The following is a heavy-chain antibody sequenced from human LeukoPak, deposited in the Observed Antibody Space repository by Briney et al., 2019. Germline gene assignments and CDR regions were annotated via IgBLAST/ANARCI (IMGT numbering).Heavy chain of an antibody. Sequence: PGGSLRLPCAASGFTFSSYAMSWVRQAPGKGLEWVSAISGSGGSTYYADSVKGRFTISRDNSKNTLYLQMNSLRAEDTAVYYCAKSPDSWYQFDYWGQGTLVTVSS. CDR1: GFTFSSYA. CDR3: AKSPDSWYQFDY. J-gene: IGHJ4*02. V-gene: IGHV3-23*01. D-gene: IGHD6-13*01. CDR2: ISGSGGST.